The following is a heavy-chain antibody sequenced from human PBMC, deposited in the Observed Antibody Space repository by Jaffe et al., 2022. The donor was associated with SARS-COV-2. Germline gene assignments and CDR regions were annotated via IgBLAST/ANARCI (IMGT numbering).Heavy chain of an antibody. CDR3: AKEYSYGPPFDY. CDR2: ISYDGSNK. J-gene: IGHJ4*02. V-gene: IGHV3-30*18. Sequence: QVQLVESGGGVVQPGRSLRLSCAASGFTFSSYGMHWVRQAPGKGLEWVAVISYDGSNKYYADSVKGRFTISRDNSKNTLYLQMNSLRAEDTAVYYCAKEYSYGPPFDYWGQGTLVTVSS. CDR1: GFTFSSYG. D-gene: IGHD5-18*01.